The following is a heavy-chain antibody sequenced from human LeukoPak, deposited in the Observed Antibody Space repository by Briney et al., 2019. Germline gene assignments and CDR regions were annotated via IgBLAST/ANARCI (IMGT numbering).Heavy chain of an antibody. Sequence: SETLSLTSAVYGGSFSGYYWSWIRQPPGKGLGWIGEINHSGSTNYNPSLKSRVTISVDTSKNQFSLKLSSVTAADTAVYYCARDEIAAAGPGWFDPWGQGTLVTVSS. D-gene: IGHD6-13*01. J-gene: IGHJ5*02. CDR2: INHSGST. CDR3: ARDEIAAAGPGWFDP. CDR1: GGSFSGYY. V-gene: IGHV4-34*01.